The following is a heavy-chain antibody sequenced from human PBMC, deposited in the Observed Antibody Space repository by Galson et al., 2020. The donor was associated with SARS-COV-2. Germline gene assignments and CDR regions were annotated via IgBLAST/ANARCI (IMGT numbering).Heavy chain of an antibody. CDR3: ARDHYYSIDY. D-gene: IGHD3-10*01. Sequence: SQTLSLTCAISGDTVSSNDAAWNWFRQSPSRGLEWLGRTYYRSKWYHDYAESVKSRITINPDTSKNQFSLQANSVTPEDTAVYYCARDHYYSIDYWGQGTLVTVSS. CDR2: TYYRSKWYH. J-gene: IGHJ4*02. V-gene: IGHV6-1*01. CDR1: GDTVSSNDAA.